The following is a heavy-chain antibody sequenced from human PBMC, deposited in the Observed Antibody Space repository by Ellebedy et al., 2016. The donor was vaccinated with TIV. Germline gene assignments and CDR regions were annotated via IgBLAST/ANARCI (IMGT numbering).Heavy chain of an antibody. Sequence: AASVKVSCKGSGGTFSNTFSNTGISWVRQAPGQGLEWMGNIIPLFGKQNYAQKFRGRVTITADKSTSTVFMELSSLRSEDPAVYYCARERDYGPELFDLWGQGTLVTVS. D-gene: IGHD4-17*01. J-gene: IGHJ4*02. CDR2: IIPLFGKQ. CDR1: GGTFSNTFSNTG. V-gene: IGHV1-69*04. CDR3: ARERDYGPELFDL.